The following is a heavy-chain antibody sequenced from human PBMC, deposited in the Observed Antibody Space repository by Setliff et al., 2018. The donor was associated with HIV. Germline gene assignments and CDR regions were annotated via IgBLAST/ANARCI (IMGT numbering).Heavy chain of an antibody. D-gene: IGHD6-19*01. Sequence: ASVKVSCKTSGYTSTSYGITWVRQAPGQGLEWMGWISVYNGDKKYAQKFQGRVTMTTDTPTRTAYMELRSLKSDDTAVYYCAREPSGWYFKDNWFDPWGQGTLVTVSS. CDR1: GYTSTSYG. CDR2: ISVYNGDK. J-gene: IGHJ5*02. CDR3: AREPSGWYFKDNWFDP. V-gene: IGHV1-18*01.